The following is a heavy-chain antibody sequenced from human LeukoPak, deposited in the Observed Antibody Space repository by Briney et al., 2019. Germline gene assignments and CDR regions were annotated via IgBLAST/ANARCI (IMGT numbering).Heavy chain of an antibody. CDR2: ISYDGSNK. J-gene: IGHJ6*02. V-gene: IGHV3-30*18. CDR1: GFTFSSYG. CDR3: AKSYSSSWYLSVNGMDV. D-gene: IGHD6-13*01. Sequence: GSLRLSCAASGFTFSSYGMHWVRQAPGKGLEWVAVISYDGSNKYYADSVKGRFTISRDNSKNTLYLQMNSLRAEDTAVYYCAKSYSSSWYLSVNGMDVWGQGTTVTVSS.